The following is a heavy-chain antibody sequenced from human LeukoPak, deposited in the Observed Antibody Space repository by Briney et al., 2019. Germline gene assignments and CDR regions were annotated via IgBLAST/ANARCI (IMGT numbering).Heavy chain of an antibody. CDR2: IYYSGST. J-gene: IGHJ5*02. Sequence: SETLSLTCAVYGGSFSGYYWSWIRQPPGKGLEWIGSIYYSGSTYYNPPLKSRVTISVDTSKNQFSLKLSSVTAADTAVYYCARLGYVLRFLEWFSWFDPWGQGTLVTVSS. V-gene: IGHV4-34*01. CDR3: ARLGYVLRFLEWFSWFDP. D-gene: IGHD3-3*01. CDR1: GGSFSGYY.